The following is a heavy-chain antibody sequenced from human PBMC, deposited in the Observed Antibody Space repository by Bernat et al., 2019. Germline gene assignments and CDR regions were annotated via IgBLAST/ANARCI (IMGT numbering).Heavy chain of an antibody. V-gene: IGHV4-39*01. CDR1: GGSISSSSYY. J-gene: IGHJ6*02. CDR3: ARRATGTTYYYYGMDV. D-gene: IGHD1-7*01. Sequence: QLQLQESGPGLVKPSETLSLTCTVSGGSISSSSYYWGWIRQPPGRGLEWIVSIYYSGRTYYNPSRKSRRTISVDTSKTQFSLKMSSVTAADTAVYYCARRATGTTYYYYGMDVWGQGTTVTVSS. CDR2: IYYSGRT.